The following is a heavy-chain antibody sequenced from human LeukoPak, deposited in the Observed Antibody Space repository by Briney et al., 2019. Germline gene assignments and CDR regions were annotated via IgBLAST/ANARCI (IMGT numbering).Heavy chain of an antibody. CDR3: ARVADSSGWYPDWFDP. Sequence: SETLSLTCAVYGGSFSGYYWSWIRQPPGKGLEWIGEINHSGSTNYNPSLKSRVTISVDTSKNQFSLKLSSVTAADTAVYYCARVADSSGWYPDWFDPWGQGTLVTVSS. CDR1: GGSFSGYY. D-gene: IGHD6-19*01. V-gene: IGHV4-34*01. CDR2: INHSGST. J-gene: IGHJ5*02.